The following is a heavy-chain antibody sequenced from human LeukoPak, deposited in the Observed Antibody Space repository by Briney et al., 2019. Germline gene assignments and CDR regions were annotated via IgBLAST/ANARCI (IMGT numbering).Heavy chain of an antibody. Sequence: GGSLRLSCAASGFTFSSYWMSWVRQAPGKGLEWVANIKQDGSEKYYVDSVKGRFTISRDNAKNSLYLQMNSLTAEDTAVYYCARGDYSTQEYFQHWGQGTLVTVSS. V-gene: IGHV3-7*01. J-gene: IGHJ1*01. CDR3: ARGDYSTQEYFQH. D-gene: IGHD6-13*01. CDR1: GFTFSSYW. CDR2: IKQDGSEK.